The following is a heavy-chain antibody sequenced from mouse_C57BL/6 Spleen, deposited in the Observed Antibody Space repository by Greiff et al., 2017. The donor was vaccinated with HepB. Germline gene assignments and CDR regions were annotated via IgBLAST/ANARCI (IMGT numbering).Heavy chain of an antibody. CDR1: GFSLSTSGMG. Sequence: QVTLKECGPGILQSSQTLSLTCSFSGFSLSTSGMGVSWIRQPSGKGLEWLAHIYWDDDKRYNPSLKSRLTISKDTSRNQVFLKITSVDTADTATYYCARSYPHFDYWGQGTTLTVSS. J-gene: IGHJ2*01. V-gene: IGHV8-12*01. CDR2: IYWDDDK. CDR3: ARSYPHFDY.